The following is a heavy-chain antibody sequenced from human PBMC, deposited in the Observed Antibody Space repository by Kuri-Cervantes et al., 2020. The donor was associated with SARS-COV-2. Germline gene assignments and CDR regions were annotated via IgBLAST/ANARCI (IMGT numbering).Heavy chain of an antibody. Sequence: GGSLRLSCAASGFTFSSYSMNWVRQAPGKGLEWVANIKQDDTEYYYVDSVRGRFTISRDNAKNSMYLQMNSLRAEDTAIYYCVRGTEDYSGARSFFDSWGQGTPVTVSS. D-gene: IGHD4-11*01. V-gene: IGHV3-7*03. CDR3: VRGTEDYSGARSFFDS. J-gene: IGHJ4*02. CDR1: GFTFSSYS. CDR2: IKQDDTEY.